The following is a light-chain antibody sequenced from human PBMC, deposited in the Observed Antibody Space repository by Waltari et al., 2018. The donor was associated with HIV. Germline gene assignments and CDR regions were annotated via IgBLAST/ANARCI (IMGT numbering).Light chain of an antibody. CDR1: QSVRNY. J-gene: IGKJ5*01. V-gene: IGKV3-11*01. CDR2: AAS. Sequence: DIVLTQSPSTLSLSPGESATLSCRASQSVRNYLAWYQPKPGQAPRLLISAASSRATGTPARFSGRVSGTDFTLTISSLEPGDVAVYDCQQSSNWPITFGQGTRLEIK. CDR3: QQSSNWPIT.